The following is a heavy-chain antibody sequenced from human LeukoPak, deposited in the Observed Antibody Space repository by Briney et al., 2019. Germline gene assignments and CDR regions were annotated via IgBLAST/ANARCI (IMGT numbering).Heavy chain of an antibody. CDR3: ARHRRYCSGGSCYSRSSFDY. CDR2: INHSGST. V-gene: IGHV4-34*01. J-gene: IGHJ4*02. Sequence: PSETLSLTCAVYGGSFSGYYWSWIRQPPGKGLEWIGEINHSGSTNYNPSLKSRVTISVDTSKNQFSLKLSSVTAADTAVYYCARHRRYCSGGSCYSRSSFDYWGQGTLVTVSS. CDR1: GGSFSGYY. D-gene: IGHD2-15*01.